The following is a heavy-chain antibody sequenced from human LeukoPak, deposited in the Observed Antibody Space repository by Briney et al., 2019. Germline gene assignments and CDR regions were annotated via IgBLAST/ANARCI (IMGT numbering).Heavy chain of an antibody. D-gene: IGHD3-22*01. J-gene: IGHJ4*02. CDR3: ARDADYYDSSGYYHDY. V-gene: IGHV3-7*01. CDR2: IKQDGSEK. CDR1: GFTFSSYW. Sequence: PGGSLRLSCAASGFTFSSYWMSWVRQAPGKGLEWVANIKQDGSEKYYVDSVKGRFTISRDNAKNSLYLQMNSLRAEDTAVYYCARDADYYDSSGYYHDYWGQGTLVTASS.